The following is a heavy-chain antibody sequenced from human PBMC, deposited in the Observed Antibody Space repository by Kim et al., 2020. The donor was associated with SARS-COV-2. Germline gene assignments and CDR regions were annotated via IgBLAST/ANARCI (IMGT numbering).Heavy chain of an antibody. CDR1: GGSISSGDYY. V-gene: IGHV4-30-4*01. J-gene: IGHJ4*02. D-gene: IGHD2-15*01. Sequence: SETLSLTCTVSGGSISSGDYYWSWIRQPPGKGLEWIGYIYYSGSTYYNPSLKSRVTISVDTSKNQFSLKLSSVTAADTAVYYCARVTLSGYCSGGSCRTPDYWGQGTLVTVSS. CDR2: IYYSGST. CDR3: ARVTLSGYCSGGSCRTPDY.